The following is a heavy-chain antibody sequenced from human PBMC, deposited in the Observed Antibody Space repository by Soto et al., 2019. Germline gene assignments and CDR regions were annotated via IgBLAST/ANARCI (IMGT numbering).Heavy chain of an antibody. V-gene: IGHV4-4*07. CDR2: IYSDGTT. CDR3: ARDRGYRSGSFGS. D-gene: IGHD5-18*01. Sequence: SETLSLTCIVSGGSISGYYWSWIRQPAGKELEWIGRIYSDGTTNYNPSLKGRGTMSVDTSKKQVSLKLTSVTAADTAMYYCARDRGYRSGSFGSWGQGVLVTVSS. CDR1: GGSISGYY. J-gene: IGHJ5*02.